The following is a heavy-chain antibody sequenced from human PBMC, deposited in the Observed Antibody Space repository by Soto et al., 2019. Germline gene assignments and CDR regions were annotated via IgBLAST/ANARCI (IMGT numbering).Heavy chain of an antibody. D-gene: IGHD3-22*01. CDR1: GGTFSKFA. J-gene: IGHJ4*02. CDR2: IIPMFGKA. V-gene: IGHV1-69*12. CDR3: ARDGTLHDGGAYYSLY. Sequence: QVQLVQSGAEVRKPGSSVKVSCKASGGTFSKFALSWVRQAPGQGLEWMGGIIPMFGKANYAQKFQGRLTITADESTSIGYMELRGLISEDTAVYYCARDGTLHDGGAYYSLYWGQGTLVTVSS.